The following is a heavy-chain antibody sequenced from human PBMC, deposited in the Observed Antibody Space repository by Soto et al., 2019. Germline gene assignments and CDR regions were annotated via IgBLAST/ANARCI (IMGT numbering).Heavy chain of an antibody. J-gene: IGHJ5*02. Sequence: VQLVESGGGVVQPGRSLRLSCEASGFNFSTHAMHWVRQAPGKGLECVAIVSFDGSNKYYAESVKGRFTISRDNAKNTLYLQMSGLTPEDTAFYDCARDQTGITTAGGGRIDRWGQGTLVTVSS. CDR3: ARDQTGITTAGGGRIDR. D-gene: IGHD6-13*01. V-gene: IGHV3-30-3*01. CDR1: GFNFSTHA. CDR2: VSFDGSNK.